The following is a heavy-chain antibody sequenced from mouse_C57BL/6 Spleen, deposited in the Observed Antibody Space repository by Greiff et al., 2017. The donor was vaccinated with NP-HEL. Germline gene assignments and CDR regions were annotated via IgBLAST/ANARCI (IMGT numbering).Heavy chain of an antibody. D-gene: IGHD2-4*01. CDR3: ARHEEKYDYDGGWWYFDV. Sequence: SGAELVKPGASVKLSCKASGYTFTEYTIHWVKQRSGQGLEWIGWFYPGSGSIKYNEKFKDKATLTADKSSSTVYMELSRLTSEDSAVYFCARHEEKYDYDGGWWYFDVWGTGTTVTVSS. V-gene: IGHV1-62-2*01. CDR1: GYTFTEYT. CDR2: FYPGSGSI. J-gene: IGHJ1*03.